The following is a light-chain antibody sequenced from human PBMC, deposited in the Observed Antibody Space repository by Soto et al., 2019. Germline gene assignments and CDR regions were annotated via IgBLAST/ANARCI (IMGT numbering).Light chain of an antibody. CDR3: QQRGNWPLT. CDR2: DAS. V-gene: IGKV3-11*01. J-gene: IGKJ4*01. Sequence: ETVLTQSPATLSLSPGERATHSCRASQSIRTYLIWYQQQPGQAPRLLIYDASNRATGVPARFSGSGSGTDFTLTISSLEPEDSAVYSCQQRGNWPLTFGGGTKVEI. CDR1: QSIRTY.